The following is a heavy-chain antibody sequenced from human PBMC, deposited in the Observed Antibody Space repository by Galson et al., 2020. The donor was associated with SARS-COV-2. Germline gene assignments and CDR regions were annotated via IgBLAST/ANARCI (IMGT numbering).Heavy chain of an antibody. CDR3: ARDLGPGPMIKWYFDL. CDR1: GIPFSDYT. D-gene: IGHD3-16*01. V-gene: IGHV3-21*01. CDR2: IFGSGSHR. J-gene: IGHJ2*01. Sequence: GESLKLSCVASGIPFSDYTMIWVRQAPGKGLEWVSSIFGSGSHRYSPDSVKGRFTISRDSAKNSLYLQMNSLGADDAAVYYCARDLGPGPMIKWYFDLWGRGALVTVSA.